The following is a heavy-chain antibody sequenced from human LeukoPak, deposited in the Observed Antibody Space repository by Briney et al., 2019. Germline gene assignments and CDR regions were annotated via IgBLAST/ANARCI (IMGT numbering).Heavy chain of an antibody. CDR2: IYYSGST. J-gene: IGHJ6*02. V-gene: IGHV4-31*03. CDR3: ARLLPAARSQDV. CDR1: GGSISSGGYY. Sequence: PSETLSLTCTVSGGSISSGGYYWSWIRQHPGKGLEWIGYIYYSGSTYYNPSLKSRVTISVDTSKNQFSLKLSSVTAADTAVYYCARLLPAARSQDVWGQGTTVTVSS. D-gene: IGHD2-2*01.